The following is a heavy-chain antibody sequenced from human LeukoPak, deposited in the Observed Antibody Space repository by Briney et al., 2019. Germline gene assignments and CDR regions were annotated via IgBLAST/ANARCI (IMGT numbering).Heavy chain of an antibody. CDR2: INPSGGST. Sequence: ASVKVSCKASGYTFTSYHMHWVRQAPGQGLEWMGIINPSGGSTSYAQKFQGRVTMTRDTSTSTVYMEVSSLRSEDTAVYYCARDSGYDLRVLDYYGMDVWGRGTTVTVSS. CDR3: ARDSGYDLRVLDYYGMDV. D-gene: IGHD5-12*01. V-gene: IGHV1-46*01. J-gene: IGHJ6*02. CDR1: GYTFTSYH.